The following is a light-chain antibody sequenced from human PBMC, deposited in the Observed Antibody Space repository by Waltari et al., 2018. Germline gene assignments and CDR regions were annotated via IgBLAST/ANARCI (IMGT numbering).Light chain of an antibody. Sequence: EIVMTQSPATLSVSPGERATPSCRASQSVSSNLAWYQQKPGQAPRLLIYGASTRATGIPARCSGSGSGTEFTLTISSLQSEDFAVYYCQQYNNWPRITFGQGTRLEIK. CDR1: QSVSSN. CDR3: QQYNNWPRIT. CDR2: GAS. J-gene: IGKJ5*01. V-gene: IGKV3-15*01.